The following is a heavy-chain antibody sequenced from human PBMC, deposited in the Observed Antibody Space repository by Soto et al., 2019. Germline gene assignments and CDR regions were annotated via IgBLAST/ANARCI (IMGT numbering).Heavy chain of an antibody. J-gene: IGHJ3*01. CDR1: GYTFSPFW. CDR3: VRDRGKSDSFNV. D-gene: IGHD3-10*01. CDR2: INSDGSTK. V-gene: IGHV3-74*01. Sequence: GSLRLSCEASGYTFSPFWMHWVRQAPGKGLVWVSHINSDGSTKLYADSVKGRFTISRDNAKNTLYLQMNSVKADDTAVYYCVRDRGKSDSFNVWGRGTMVTVSS.